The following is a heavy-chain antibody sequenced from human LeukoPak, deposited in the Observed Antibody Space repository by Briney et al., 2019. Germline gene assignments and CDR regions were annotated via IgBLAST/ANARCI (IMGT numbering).Heavy chain of an antibody. D-gene: IGHD3-16*01. CDR3: ARDMTAGVGELRI. CDR2: IIPILGIA. J-gene: IGHJ3*02. V-gene: IGHV1-69*04. Sequence: SVKVSCKASGGTFSSYAISWVRQAPGQGLEWMGRIIPILGIANYAQKFQGRVTITADKSTSTAYMELSSLRSDDTAVYYCARDMTAGVGELRIWGQGTMVTVPS. CDR1: GGTFSSYA.